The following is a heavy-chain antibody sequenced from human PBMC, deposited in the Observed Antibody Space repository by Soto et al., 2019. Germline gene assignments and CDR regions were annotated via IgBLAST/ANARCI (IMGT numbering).Heavy chain of an antibody. J-gene: IGHJ6*02. CDR2: INPSGGST. Sequence: ASVKVSCKASGYTFTSYYMHWVRQAPGQGLEWMGIINPSGGSTSYAQKFQGRVTMTRDTSTSTVYMELSSLRPEDTAVYYCAREGIPGDYGMDVWGQGTTVTVSS. D-gene: IGHD2-2*02. CDR3: AREGIPGDYGMDV. V-gene: IGHV1-46*01. CDR1: GYTFTSYY.